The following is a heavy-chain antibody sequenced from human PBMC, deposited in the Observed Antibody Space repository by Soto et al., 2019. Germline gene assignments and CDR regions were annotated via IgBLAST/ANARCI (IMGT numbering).Heavy chain of an antibody. CDR2: IYYSGIT. CDR3: AMAGYYSGGSCYRFAVDY. Sequence: QVQLQESGPGLVKPSQTLSLTCTVSGGSISSGGYYWSWIRQHPGKGLEWIGYIYYSGITYYNPSLKSRVTISEDTSKNQFSLKLSSVAAADTAVDYCAMAGYYSGGSCYRFAVDYWCQGTLVTVSS. CDR1: GGSISSGGYY. V-gene: IGHV4-31*03. D-gene: IGHD2-15*01. J-gene: IGHJ4*02.